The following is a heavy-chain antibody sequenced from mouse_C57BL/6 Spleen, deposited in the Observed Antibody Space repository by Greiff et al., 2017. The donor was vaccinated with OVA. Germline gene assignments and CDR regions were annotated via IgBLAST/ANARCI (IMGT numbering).Heavy chain of an antibody. CDR3: ARLNGNSYFDH. CDR1: GYTFTDYY. CDR2: INPNNGGT. J-gene: IGHJ2*01. D-gene: IGHD2-1*01. V-gene: IGHV1-26*01. Sequence: VQLQQSGPELVKPGASVKISCKASGYTFTDYYMNWVKQSHGKSLEWIGDINPNNGGTSYNQKFKGKATLTVDKSSSTAYMELRSLTSEDSAVYYCARLNGNSYFDHWGQGTTLTVSS.